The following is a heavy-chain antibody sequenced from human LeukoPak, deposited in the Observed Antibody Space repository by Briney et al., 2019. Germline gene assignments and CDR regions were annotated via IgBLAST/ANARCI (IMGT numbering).Heavy chain of an antibody. J-gene: IGHJ3*02. CDR2: ITPFNGNT. CDR3: ARSPFSGDDDAFDI. Sequence: ASVKVSCKASGYTFTYRYLHWVRQAPGQALEWMGWITPFNGNTNYAQQFQDRVTITRDRSRNTVYMELNSLRFEDTAMYYCARSPFSGDDDAFDIWGQGTMVTVSS. D-gene: IGHD5-12*01. CDR1: GYTFTYRY. V-gene: IGHV1-45*02.